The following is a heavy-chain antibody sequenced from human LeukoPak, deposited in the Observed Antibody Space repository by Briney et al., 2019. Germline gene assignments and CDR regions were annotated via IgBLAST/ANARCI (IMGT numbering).Heavy chain of an antibody. D-gene: IGHD6-25*01. CDR1: GFSVSSNY. V-gene: IGHV3-53*01. CDR3: ARLSQRLNFDY. CDR2: IYSGGNT. J-gene: IGHJ4*02. Sequence: HPGGSLRLSCAASGFSVSSNYMSWVRQAPGKGLEWVSVIYSGGNTYYADSVRGRFTFSGDDSRNTLYLQMNSLRVEDTAVYYCARLSQRLNFDYWGQGTLVTVSS.